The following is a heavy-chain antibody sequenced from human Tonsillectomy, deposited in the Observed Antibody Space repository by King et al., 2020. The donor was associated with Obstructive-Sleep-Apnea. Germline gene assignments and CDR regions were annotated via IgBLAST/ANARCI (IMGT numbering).Heavy chain of an antibody. CDR3: ARPSNYYDSSGDSYYFDY. Sequence: QLVQSGAEVKKPGESLKTSCKGFGKSLTSYWIGWVRQMPGKGLEWMGIIYPGDSDTRNSPSFQGQVTISADKSISTAYLQWSSLKASDTAMYYCARPSNYYDSSGDSYYFDYWGQGTLVTVSS. V-gene: IGHV5-51*01. CDR2: IYPGDSDT. CDR1: GKSLTSYW. D-gene: IGHD3-22*01. J-gene: IGHJ4*02.